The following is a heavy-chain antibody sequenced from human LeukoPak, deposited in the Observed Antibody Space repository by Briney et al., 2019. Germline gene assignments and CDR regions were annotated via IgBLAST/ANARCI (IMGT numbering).Heavy chain of an antibody. Sequence: SETLSLTCTVSGGSISTSNYYWGWIRQPPGKGLEWIGYIYYSGSTNYNPSLKSRVTISVDTSKNQFSLKLSSVTAADTAVYYCARGERYYYGSGSYSYWGQGTLVTVSS. CDR3: ARGERYYYGSGSYSY. CDR1: GGSISTSNYY. CDR2: IYYSGST. J-gene: IGHJ4*02. D-gene: IGHD3-10*01. V-gene: IGHV4-61*05.